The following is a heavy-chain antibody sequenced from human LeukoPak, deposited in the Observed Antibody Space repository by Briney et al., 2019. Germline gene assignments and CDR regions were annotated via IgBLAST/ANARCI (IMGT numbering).Heavy chain of an antibody. CDR2: INYSGST. V-gene: IGHV4-39*01. CDR3: VRRVRAPRLLDY. D-gene: IGHD4/OR15-4a*01. Sequence: SETLSLTCTVSGGSISSSSYYWGWIRQPPGKGLEWIGNINYSGSTYYNPSLKSRVTITVDTSKNQFSLKLSSVTAADTAVYYCVRRVRAPRLLDYWGQGTLVTVSS. J-gene: IGHJ4*02. CDR1: GGSISSSSYY.